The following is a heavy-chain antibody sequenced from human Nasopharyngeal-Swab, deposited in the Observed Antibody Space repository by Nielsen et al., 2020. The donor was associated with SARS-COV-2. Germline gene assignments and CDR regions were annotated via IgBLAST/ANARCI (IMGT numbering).Heavy chain of an antibody. CDR1: GGSISSYY. CDR2: IYHSGST. D-gene: IGHD6-13*01. V-gene: IGHV4-59*12. J-gene: IGHJ6*02. Sequence: SETLSLTCTVSGGSISSYYWSWIRQPPGKGLEWIGYIYHSGSTYYNPSLKSRVTISVDRSKNQFSLKLSSVTAADTAVYYCARVSRYSSSWQYYYGMDVWGQGTTVTVSS. CDR3: ARVSRYSSSWQYYYGMDV.